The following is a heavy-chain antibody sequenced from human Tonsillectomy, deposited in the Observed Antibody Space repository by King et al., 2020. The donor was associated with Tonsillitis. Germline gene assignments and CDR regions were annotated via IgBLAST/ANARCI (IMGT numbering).Heavy chain of an antibody. J-gene: IGHJ4*02. V-gene: IGHV3-48*01. CDR3: ARAAVAGNNHFDY. Sequence: VQLVESGGGLAQPGGSLRLSCAASGFTFSSYSMNWVRQAPGKGLEWVSYISSRSSIIYYADSVKGLFTISRDNAKNSLYLQMNNLRAEDTAVYYCARAAVAGNNHFDYWGQGTLVTVSS. CDR2: ISSRSSII. D-gene: IGHD6-19*01. CDR1: GFTFSSYS.